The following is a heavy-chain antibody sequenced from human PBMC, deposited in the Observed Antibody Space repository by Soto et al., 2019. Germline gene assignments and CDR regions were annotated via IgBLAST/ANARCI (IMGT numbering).Heavy chain of an antibody. V-gene: IGHV1-2*04. CDR3: ARSTYCSGGSCYSDNAFDI. Sequence: GASVKVSCKASGGTFSSYTISWVRQAPGQGLEWMGWINPNSGGTNYAQKFQGWVTMTRDTSISTAYMELSRLRSDDTAVYYCARSTYCSGGSCYSDNAFDIWGQGTMVTVSS. CDR2: INPNSGGT. J-gene: IGHJ3*02. D-gene: IGHD2-15*01. CDR1: GGTFSSYT.